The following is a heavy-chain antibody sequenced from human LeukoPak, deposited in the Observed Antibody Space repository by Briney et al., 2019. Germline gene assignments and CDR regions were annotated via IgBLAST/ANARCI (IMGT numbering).Heavy chain of an antibody. CDR3: ASLRGATEEFDP. D-gene: IGHD5-24*01. Sequence: GVSLRSSCKGSGYGFTSYWISWVRPRPGRGRAWMGRIDPSDSYTNYSPSFQGHVTISADKSISTAYLQWSSLKASDTAMYYCASLRGATEEFDPWGQGTLVTVSS. CDR2: IDPSDSYT. CDR1: GYGFTSYW. V-gene: IGHV5-10-1*01. J-gene: IGHJ5*02.